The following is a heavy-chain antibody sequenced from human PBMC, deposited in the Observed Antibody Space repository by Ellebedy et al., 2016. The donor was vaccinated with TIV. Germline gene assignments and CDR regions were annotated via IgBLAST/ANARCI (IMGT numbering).Heavy chain of an antibody. CDR2: ITTRGSRT. J-gene: IGHJ5*02. D-gene: IGHD2-21*01. Sequence: GESLKISXVASGFTFSWEYMHWVRQAPGKGPEWVSLITTRGSRTYYADSVKGRFTISRDDAKNTLYLQMHNLRADDTAVYYCAKDRRTGIYEGMNHWGQGTLVTVSS. V-gene: IGHV3-74*01. CDR1: GFTFSWEY. CDR3: AKDRRTGIYEGMNH.